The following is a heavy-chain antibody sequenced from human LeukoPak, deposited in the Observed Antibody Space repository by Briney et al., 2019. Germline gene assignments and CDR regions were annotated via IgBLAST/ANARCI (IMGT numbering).Heavy chain of an antibody. V-gene: IGHV3-30*03. Sequence: PGGSLRLSCAASGFTFSSYGMHWVRQAPGKGLEWVAVISYDGSNKYYADSVKGRFTISRDNSKNTLYLQMNSLRSDDTAVYYCALHVLLFGWRNWFDPWGQGTLVTVSS. CDR2: ISYDGSNK. CDR3: ALHVLLFGWRNWFDP. CDR1: GFTFSSYG. D-gene: IGHD2-21*02. J-gene: IGHJ5*02.